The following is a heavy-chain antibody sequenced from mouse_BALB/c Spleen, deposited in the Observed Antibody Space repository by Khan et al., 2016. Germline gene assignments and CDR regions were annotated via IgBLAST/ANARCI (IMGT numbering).Heavy chain of an antibody. D-gene: IGHD1-2*01. CDR2: ISYSGST. CDR1: GYSITSDYA. J-gene: IGHJ2*01. V-gene: IGHV3-2*02. Sequence: EVQLQESGPGLVKPSQSLSLTCTVTGYSITSDYAWNWIRQFPGNKLEWTGYISYSGSTSYNPSLKSRSSITRATSKNQFFLQLNSVATEDTATYYCARTLLRLYYFDYWGQGTTLTVSS. CDR3: ARTLLRLYYFDY.